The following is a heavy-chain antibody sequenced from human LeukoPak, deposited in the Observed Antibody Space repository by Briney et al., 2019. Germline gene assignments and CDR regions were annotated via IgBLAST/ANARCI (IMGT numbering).Heavy chain of an antibody. V-gene: IGHV3-48*01. J-gene: IGHJ6*02. CDR1: GFTFSSYS. Sequence: GGSLRLSCAASGFTFSSYSMNWVRQAPGKGLEWVSSISSSSSTIYYADSVKGRFTISRDNAKNSLYLQMNSLRAEDTAVYYCARGMYSSSWPTYYYYYGMDVWGQGTTVTVSS. CDR2: ISSSSSTI. CDR3: ARGMYSSSWPTYYYYYGMDV. D-gene: IGHD6-13*01.